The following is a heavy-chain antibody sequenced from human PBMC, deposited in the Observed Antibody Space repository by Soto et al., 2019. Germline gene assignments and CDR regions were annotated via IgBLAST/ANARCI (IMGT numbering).Heavy chain of an antibody. Sequence: LSLTCTVSGGSVSSGSYYWSWIRQPPGKGLEWIGYIYYSGSTNYNPSLKSRVTISVDTSKNQFSLKLSSVTAADTAVYYCARDTGRGFDYWGQGTLVTVSS. CDR2: IYYSGST. J-gene: IGHJ4*02. CDR1: GGSVSSGSYY. V-gene: IGHV4-61*01. D-gene: IGHD4-17*01. CDR3: ARDTGRGFDY.